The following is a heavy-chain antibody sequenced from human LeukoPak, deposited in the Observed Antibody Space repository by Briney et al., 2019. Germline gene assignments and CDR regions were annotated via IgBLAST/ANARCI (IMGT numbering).Heavy chain of an antibody. D-gene: IGHD2-15*01. CDR1: GFTFGDYA. Sequence: GGSLRLSCTASGFTFGDYAMSWVRQVPGKGLEWVGFIRSKAYGGTTEYAASVKGRFTISRDDSKSIAYLQMNSLKTEDTAVYYCTRDRARYCSGGSCYSTRYYYYYYMDVWGKGTTVTVSS. J-gene: IGHJ6*03. CDR3: TRDRARYCSGGSCYSTRYYYYYYMDV. V-gene: IGHV3-49*04. CDR2: IRSKAYGGTT.